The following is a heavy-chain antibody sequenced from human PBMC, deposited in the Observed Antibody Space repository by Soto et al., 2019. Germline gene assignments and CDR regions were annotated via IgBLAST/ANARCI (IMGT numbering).Heavy chain of an antibody. V-gene: IGHV1-2*04. CDR2: INPNSGDT. CDR1: GYTFTGYF. J-gene: IGHJ6*02. Sequence: ASVKVSCKASGYTFTGYFMHWVRQAPGQGLEWVGWINPNSGDTNYPQKFQGWVTMTRDTSINTAYMEVSRLSSDDTAVYYCAREVAGGMDVWGQWTTVTVSS. CDR3: AREVAGGMDV.